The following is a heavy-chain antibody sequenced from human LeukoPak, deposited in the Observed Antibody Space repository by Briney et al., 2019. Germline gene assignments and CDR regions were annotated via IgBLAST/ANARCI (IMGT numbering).Heavy chain of an antibody. Sequence: PGGSLRLSCAASGFTFSSYSMNWVRQAPGKGLEWVSSISSGSSYIYYADSVKGRFTISRDNAKNSLYLQMNSLRAEDTAVYYCARGPSGSYYFDYWGQGTLVTVSS. CDR2: ISSGSSYI. CDR1: GFTFSSYS. J-gene: IGHJ4*02. V-gene: IGHV3-21*01. D-gene: IGHD1-26*01. CDR3: ARGPSGSYYFDY.